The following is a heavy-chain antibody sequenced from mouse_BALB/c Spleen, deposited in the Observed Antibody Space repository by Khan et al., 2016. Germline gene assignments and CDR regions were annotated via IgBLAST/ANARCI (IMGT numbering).Heavy chain of an antibody. J-gene: IGHJ4*01. CDR2: ISYSGST. Sequence: EVQLQESGPGLVKPSQSLSLTCTVTGYSITSDYAWNWIRQFPGNRLEWMGYISYSGSTSYNPSLKSRISITRDTSKHQFFLQLNSVTSEDTPTYYCALTDYGDKDAMDYWCQGTSVTVSS. D-gene: IGHD1-1*01. CDR1: GYSITSDYA. CDR3: ALTDYGDKDAMDY. V-gene: IGHV3-2*02.